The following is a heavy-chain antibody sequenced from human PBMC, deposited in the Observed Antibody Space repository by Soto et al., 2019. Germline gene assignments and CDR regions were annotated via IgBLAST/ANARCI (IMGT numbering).Heavy chain of an antibody. Sequence: KPSETLSLTCTVSGGSISSYYWSWIRQPPGKGLEWIGYIYYSGSTNYNPSLKSRVTISVDTSKNQFSLKLSSVTAADTAVYYCARTDIDGVVPAAYYYYGMDVWGQGTTVTVSS. D-gene: IGHD2-2*01. CDR1: GGSISSYY. CDR2: IYYSGST. CDR3: ARTDIDGVVPAAYYYYGMDV. V-gene: IGHV4-59*01. J-gene: IGHJ6*02.